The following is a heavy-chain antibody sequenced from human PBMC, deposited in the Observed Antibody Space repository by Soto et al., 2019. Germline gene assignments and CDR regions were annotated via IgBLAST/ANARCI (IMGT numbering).Heavy chain of an antibody. CDR3: ARAVIVGATDAFDI. V-gene: IGHV3-53*01. CDR1: GFTVSSNY. Sequence: GGSLRLSCAASGFTVSSNYMSWVRQAPGKGLEWVSVIYSGGSTYYADSVKGRFTISRDNSKNTLYLQMNSLRAEDTAVYYGARAVIVGATDAFDIGGQGTMVTVSS. CDR2: IYSGGST. J-gene: IGHJ3*02. D-gene: IGHD1-26*01.